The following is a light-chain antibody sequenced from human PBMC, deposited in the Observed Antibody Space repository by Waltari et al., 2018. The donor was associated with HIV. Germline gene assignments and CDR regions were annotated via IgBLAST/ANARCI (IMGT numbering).Light chain of an antibody. V-gene: IGKV3-11*01. CDR3: QQRNNWLSN. CDR2: DSS. Sequence: ELVLTQSPAPLSLSPGERATLDCRASQSVSSYLAWYQPKPGQAPRLLFSDSSNRATGIPARFRVGGAETDFTLSIGCLEPGDVDVYYCQQRNNWLSNFGQGTRLEMK. CDR1: QSVSSY. J-gene: IGKJ5*01.